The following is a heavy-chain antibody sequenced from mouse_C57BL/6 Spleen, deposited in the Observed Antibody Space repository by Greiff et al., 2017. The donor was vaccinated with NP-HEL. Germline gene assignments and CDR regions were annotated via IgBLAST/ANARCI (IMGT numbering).Heavy chain of an antibody. Sequence: VKLMESGAELVRPGASVTLSCKASGYTFTDYEMHWVKQTPVHGLEWIGAIDPETGGTAYNQKFKGKAILTADKSSSTAYMELRSLTSEDSAVYYCTTPYGSSGGDAMDYWGQGTSVTVSS. J-gene: IGHJ4*01. D-gene: IGHD1-1*01. CDR3: TTPYGSSGGDAMDY. CDR2: IDPETGGT. CDR1: GYTFTDYE. V-gene: IGHV1-15*01.